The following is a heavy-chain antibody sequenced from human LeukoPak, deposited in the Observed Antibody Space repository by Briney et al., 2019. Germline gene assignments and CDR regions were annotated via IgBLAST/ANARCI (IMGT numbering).Heavy chain of an antibody. CDR2: IYYSGST. V-gene: IGHV4-39*07. CDR3: ARGGSATISPPYFDY. J-gene: IGHJ4*02. Sequence: SETLSLTCTVSGGSISSSSYYWGWIRQPPGKRLEWIGSIYYSGSTYYNPSLKSRVTISVDTSKNQFSLKLSSVTAADTAVYYCARGGSATISPPYFDYWGQGTLVTVSS. CDR1: GGSISSSSYY. D-gene: IGHD5-12*01.